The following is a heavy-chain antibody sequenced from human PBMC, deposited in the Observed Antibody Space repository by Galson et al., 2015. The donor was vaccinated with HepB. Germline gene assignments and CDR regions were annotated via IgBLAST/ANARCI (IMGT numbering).Heavy chain of an antibody. J-gene: IGHJ4*02. CDR2: IYWDDDK. CDR1: GFSLSTSGVG. V-gene: IGHV2-5*02. D-gene: IGHD6-13*01. CDR3: AHSKIHSSSWFILDY. Sequence: PALVKPTQTLTLTCTFSGFSLSTSGVGVGWIRQPPGKALEWLALIYWDDDKRYSPPLKSRLTITKDTSKNQVVLTMTNMDPVDTATYYCAHSKIHSSSWFILDYWGQGTLVTVSS.